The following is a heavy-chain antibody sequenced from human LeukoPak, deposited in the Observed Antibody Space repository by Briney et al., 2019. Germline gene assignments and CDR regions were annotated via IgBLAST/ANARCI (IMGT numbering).Heavy chain of an antibody. CDR1: GDTVSSNSAA. J-gene: IGHJ6*04. D-gene: IGHD4-17*01. CDR3: ARDLMTTVTLEGMDV. CDR2: TYYRTKWYN. V-gene: IGHV6-1*01. Sequence: SQTLSLTCAISGDTVSSNSAAWNWITQSPSRGLEWLRRTYYRTKWYNDYAVCVKSRITNNPDTSKNQFSLQLNSVTPEDTAVYYCARDLMTTVTLEGMDVWGKGTTVTVSS.